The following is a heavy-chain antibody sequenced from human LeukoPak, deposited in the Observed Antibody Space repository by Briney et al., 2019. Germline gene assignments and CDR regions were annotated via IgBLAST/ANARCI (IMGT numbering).Heavy chain of an antibody. Sequence: GGSLTLSCAASGFSFSTYSMNWVRQAPGKGLEWVSYISSGSSTIYYADSVKGRFTISRDNAEKSLHLQMNSLGAEDTAVDYCAGALPDQGMTTFDYWGQGTLVTVSS. CDR3: AGALPDQGMTTFDY. V-gene: IGHV3-48*04. CDR1: GFSFSTYS. J-gene: IGHJ4*02. D-gene: IGHD4-17*01. CDR2: ISSGSSTI.